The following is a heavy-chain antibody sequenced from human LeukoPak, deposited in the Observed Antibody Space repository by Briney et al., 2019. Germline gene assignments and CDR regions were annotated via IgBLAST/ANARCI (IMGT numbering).Heavy chain of an antibody. CDR2: IYYSGST. J-gene: IGHJ4*02. V-gene: IGHV4-59*01. CDR3: ARVNYGDYGLDY. CDR1: GGSISSYY. D-gene: IGHD4-17*01. Sequence: SETLSLTCTVSGGSISSYYWSWIRQPPGKGLEWIGYIYYSGSTNYNPSLKSRVTISVDTSKNQFSLKLSSVTAADTAVCYCARVNYGDYGLDYWGQGTLVTVSS.